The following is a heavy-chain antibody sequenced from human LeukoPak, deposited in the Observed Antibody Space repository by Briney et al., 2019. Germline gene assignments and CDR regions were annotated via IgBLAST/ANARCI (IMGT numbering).Heavy chain of an antibody. CDR2: IIPIFGTA. D-gene: IGHD3-9*01. CDR1: GGTFSSYA. Sequence: SVKVSCKASGGTFSSYAMSWVRQAPGQGLEWMGRIIPIFGTANYAQKFQGRVTITTDESTSTAYMELSSLRSEDTAVYYWARSPYYDILTGYFDYWGQGTLVTVSS. V-gene: IGHV1-69*05. J-gene: IGHJ4*02. CDR3: ARSPYYDILTGYFDY.